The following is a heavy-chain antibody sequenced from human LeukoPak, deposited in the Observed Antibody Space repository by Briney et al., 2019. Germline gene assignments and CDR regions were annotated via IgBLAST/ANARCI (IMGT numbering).Heavy chain of an antibody. Sequence: VSGPALVKPTQTLTLTCTFSGFSLSGSRMCVNWIRQPPGKALEWLARIGWDGDKYYSTSLKTRLTISRDTSKNQVVLTMTNMDPVDTATYYCARTPTIDYFDYWGQGALVTVSS. CDR2: IGWDGDK. CDR1: GFSLSGSRMC. J-gene: IGHJ4*02. CDR3: ARTPTIDYFDY. V-gene: IGHV2-70*11. D-gene: IGHD4/OR15-4a*01.